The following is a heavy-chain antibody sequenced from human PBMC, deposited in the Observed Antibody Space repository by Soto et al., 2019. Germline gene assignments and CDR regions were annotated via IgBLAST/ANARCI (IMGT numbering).Heavy chain of an antibody. D-gene: IGHD3-22*01. V-gene: IGHV3-48*01. Sequence: EVQLVESGGGLVQPGGSLRLSCAASGFTFSSYSMNWVRQAPGKGLEWVSYISSSSSTIYYADSVTGRFTISRDNAKNSLYLQMNSLRAEATAVYYCSSNMITMIVGGMDVWGQGTTVTVSS. CDR1: GFTFSSYS. J-gene: IGHJ6*02. CDR2: ISSSSSTI. CDR3: SSNMITMIVGGMDV.